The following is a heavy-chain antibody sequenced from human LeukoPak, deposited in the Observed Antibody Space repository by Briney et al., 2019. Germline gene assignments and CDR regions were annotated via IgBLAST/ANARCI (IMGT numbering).Heavy chain of an antibody. Sequence: ASVKVSCKASGYTFTGYYMHWVRQAPGQGLEWIGWINPNSGGTNYAQKFQGRVTMTRDTSISTAYMELSRLRSDDTAVYYCARVLYCSSTSCPYFDYWGQGTLVTVSS. CDR2: INPNSGGT. V-gene: IGHV1-2*02. J-gene: IGHJ4*02. CDR1: GYTFTGYY. D-gene: IGHD2-2*01. CDR3: ARVLYCSSTSCPYFDY.